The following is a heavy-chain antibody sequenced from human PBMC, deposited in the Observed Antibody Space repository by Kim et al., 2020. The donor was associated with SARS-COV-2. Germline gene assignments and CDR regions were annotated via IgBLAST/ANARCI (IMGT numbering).Heavy chain of an antibody. V-gene: IGHV4-59*01. J-gene: IGHJ6*02. CDR2: T. Sequence: TTYNPSLKSRVTISVDTSKNQFSLKRGSVTAADTAVYYCARESYYGMDVWGQGTTVTVSS. CDR3: ARESYYGMDV.